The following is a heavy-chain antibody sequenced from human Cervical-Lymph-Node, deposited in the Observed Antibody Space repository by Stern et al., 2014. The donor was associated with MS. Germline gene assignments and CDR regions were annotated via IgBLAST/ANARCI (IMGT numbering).Heavy chain of an antibody. CDR3: ARAYGSGTFLGMDV. V-gene: IGHV1-2*04. D-gene: IGHD3-10*01. J-gene: IGHJ6*02. CDR2: VNPDSGST. Sequence: VQLVESGAEVKKPGASVKVSCKASGYTFTDYYINWVRLAPGQGLEWMGWVNPDSGSTNFAQKYQDSVTMTRDTSISTAYMELTRLRSDDTAVYYCARAYGSGTFLGMDVWGQGTTVIVSS. CDR1: GYTFTDYY.